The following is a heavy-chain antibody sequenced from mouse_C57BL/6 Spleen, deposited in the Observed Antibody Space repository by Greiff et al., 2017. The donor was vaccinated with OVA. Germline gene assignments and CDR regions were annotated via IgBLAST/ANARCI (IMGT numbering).Heavy chain of an antibody. V-gene: IGHV1-26*01. D-gene: IGHD1-1*01. CDR2: INPNNGGT. CDR3: AKPSTDGSGYWYFDV. CDR1: GYTFTDYY. J-gene: IGHJ1*03. Sequence: EVQLQQSGPELVKPGASVKISCKASGYTFTDYYMNWVKQSHGKSLEWIGDINPNNGGTSYNQKFKGKATLTVDKSSSTAYMELRSLTSEDSAVYYCAKPSTDGSGYWYFDVWGTGTTVTVSS.